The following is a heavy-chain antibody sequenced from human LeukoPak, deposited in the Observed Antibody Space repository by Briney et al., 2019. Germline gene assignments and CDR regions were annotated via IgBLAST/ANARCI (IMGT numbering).Heavy chain of an antibody. J-gene: IGHJ4*02. CDR2: ITTDGSDA. V-gene: IGHV3-74*01. CDR3: ARSGTVTTSDFDS. D-gene: IGHD4-11*01. Sequence: TGGSLRLSCAASGFSFSSYWMHWVRQAPGKGLVWVSRITTDGSDARYADSVKGRFTISRDNAKNTLYLQMHSLSAEDTAVYFCARSGTVTTSDFDSWGQGTLVTVSS. CDR1: GFSFSSYW.